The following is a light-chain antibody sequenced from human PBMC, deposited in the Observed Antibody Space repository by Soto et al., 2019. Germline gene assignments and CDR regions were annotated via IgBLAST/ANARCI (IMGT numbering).Light chain of an antibody. CDR2: GAS. Sequence: EIVLTQSPVTLPSSLRGRATLSCRASQSVTTKLAWYQQKPGQAPRLVIFGASSRATGIPARFSGSGAGTEFSLTISSLQSQDVSIYYCQQYGGSPRITLGQGTRL. V-gene: IGKV3-15*01. CDR3: QQYGGSPRIT. J-gene: IGKJ5*01. CDR1: QSVTTK.